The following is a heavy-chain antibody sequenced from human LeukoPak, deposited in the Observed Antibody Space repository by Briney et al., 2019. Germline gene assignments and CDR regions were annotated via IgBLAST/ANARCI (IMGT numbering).Heavy chain of an antibody. CDR2: INWNGGST. V-gene: IGHV3-20*04. CDR1: GFTFDDYG. Sequence: GGSLRLSCATSGFTFDDYGMSWVRQAPGKGLEWVSGINWNGGSTGYADSVKGRFTISRDNAKNTLYLQMNSLRGEDTAVYYCARDRSGSSDYWGQGTLVTVSS. CDR3: ARDRSGSSDY. J-gene: IGHJ4*02. D-gene: IGHD2-15*01.